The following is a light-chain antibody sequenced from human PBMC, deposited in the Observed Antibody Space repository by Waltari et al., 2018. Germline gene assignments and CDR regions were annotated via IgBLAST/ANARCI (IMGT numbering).Light chain of an antibody. CDR1: SGPSSNI. J-gene: IGLJ3*02. CDR2: VNSDGSH. V-gene: IGLV4-69*01. CDR3: QTGGHGTWV. Sequence: QLVLTQSPSASASLGASVKLPCTLRSGPSSNIIARLQQKPEKGPRYLMKVNSDGSHSKGDEIPDRFSGSSSGAERYLTFSTVQSEDEADYYCQTGGHGTWVFGGGTKLTVL.